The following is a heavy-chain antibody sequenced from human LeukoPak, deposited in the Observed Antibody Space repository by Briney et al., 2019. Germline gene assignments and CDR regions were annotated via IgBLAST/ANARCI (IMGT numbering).Heavy chain of an antibody. V-gene: IGHV3-48*03. Sequence: HPGGSLRLSCAASGFTFSSYEMHWVRQAPGKGLEWVSYISSSGSTIYYADSVKGRFTISRDNAKNSLYLQMNSLRAEDTAVYYCAKRFHSISDYWGQGTLVTVSS. CDR3: AKRFHSISDY. CDR1: GFTFSSYE. D-gene: IGHD4-11*01. CDR2: ISSSGSTI. J-gene: IGHJ4*02.